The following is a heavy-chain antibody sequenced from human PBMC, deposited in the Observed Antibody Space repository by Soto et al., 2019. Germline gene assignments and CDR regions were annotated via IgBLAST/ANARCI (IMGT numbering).Heavy chain of an antibody. J-gene: IGHJ4*02. CDR1: GYTFTRYN. Sequence: ASVKVSCKASGYTFTRYNVHWVRQAPGQGLEWMAIINPSGGTTYYVQKFEGRVTLTTDTSTSTVYMELSSLRSDDTAVYYCARVRGGGSEYFFDYWGQGTLVTV. CDR3: ARVRGGGSEYFFDY. V-gene: IGHV1-46*01. D-gene: IGHD2-15*01. CDR2: INPSGGTT.